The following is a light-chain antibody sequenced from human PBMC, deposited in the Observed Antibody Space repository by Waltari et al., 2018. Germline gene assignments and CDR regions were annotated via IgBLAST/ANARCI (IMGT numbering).Light chain of an antibody. Sequence: EIVMTQSPATLSVSPGERATLSCRASQSVSSNLAWYQQKPGQAPRLLIYGASTRATGIPARFSGSGSGTEFTLTISSLQSEDFGVYYCHQYNNWWTLAKGPRWKSN. CDR3: HQYNNWWT. CDR1: QSVSSN. CDR2: GAS. J-gene: IGKJ1*01. V-gene: IGKV3-15*01.